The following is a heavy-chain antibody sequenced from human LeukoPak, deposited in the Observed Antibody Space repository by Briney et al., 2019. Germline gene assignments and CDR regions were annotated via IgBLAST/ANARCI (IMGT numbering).Heavy chain of an antibody. Sequence: GASVKVSCKASGGTFSSYAISWVRQAPGQGLEWMGRIIPILGIANYAQKFQGRVTITADKSTSTAYMELSSLRSEDTAVYYCARAGDIVVVPAAPPAGDYYGMDVWGQGTTVTVSS. CDR3: ARAGDIVVVPAAPPAGDYYGMDV. CDR1: GGTFSSYA. CDR2: IIPILGIA. D-gene: IGHD2-2*01. V-gene: IGHV1-69*04. J-gene: IGHJ6*02.